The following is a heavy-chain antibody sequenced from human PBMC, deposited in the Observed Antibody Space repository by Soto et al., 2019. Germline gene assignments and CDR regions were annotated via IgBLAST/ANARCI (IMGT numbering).Heavy chain of an antibody. D-gene: IGHD2-8*01. J-gene: IGHJ1*01. CDR2: IWGDGIFK. CDR3: AKDLYNGQPS. CDR1: GFSFSSFG. Sequence: QVQLVESGGDVVQPGKSLRLACAASGFSFSSFGMHWVRQAPDKGPEWVALIWGDGIFKYYADSVKGRFSLSRDNSKITLYLQMDKLRAEDTAMYYCAKDLYNGQPSWGQGTLVTVS. V-gene: IGHV3-33*06.